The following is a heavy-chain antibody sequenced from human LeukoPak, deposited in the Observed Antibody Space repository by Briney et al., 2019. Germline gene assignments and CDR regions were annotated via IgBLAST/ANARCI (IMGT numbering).Heavy chain of an antibody. CDR2: ISSSSSTI. Sequence: GGSLRLSCAASGFTFSSYSMNWVRQAPGKGLEWVSYISSSSSTIYYADSVKGRFTISRDNAKNSLYLQMNSLRAEDTAVYYCARESSRGYSSSSHFDYWGQGTLVTVSS. CDR3: ARESSRGYSSSSHFDY. V-gene: IGHV3-48*04. D-gene: IGHD6-13*01. CDR1: GFTFSSYS. J-gene: IGHJ4*02.